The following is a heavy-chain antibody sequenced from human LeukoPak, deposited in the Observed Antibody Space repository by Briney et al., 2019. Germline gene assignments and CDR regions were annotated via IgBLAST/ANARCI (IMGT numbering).Heavy chain of an antibody. CDR1: GFTFSSYA. V-gene: IGHV3-23*01. J-gene: IGHJ4*02. CDR3: AKGVYCGGDCYWFDY. CDR2: ISGSGGST. D-gene: IGHD2-21*02. Sequence: PGGSLRLSCAASGFTFSSYAMSWVRQAPGKGLEWLSAISGSGGSTYYADSVKGRFTISRDNSKNTLYLQMNSLRAEDTAVYYCAKGVYCGGDCYWFDYWGQGTLVTVSS.